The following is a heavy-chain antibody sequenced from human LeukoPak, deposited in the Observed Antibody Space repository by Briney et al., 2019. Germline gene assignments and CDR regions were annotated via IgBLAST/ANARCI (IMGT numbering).Heavy chain of an antibody. D-gene: IGHD6-6*01. J-gene: IGHJ3*02. Sequence: GGSLRLSCAASGFTFSSYAMSWVRQAPGKGLEWVSAISGSGGSTYYADSVKGRFTISRDNSKNTLYLQMNSLRAEDTAVYYCAKDSSAIEYSSSGDAFDIWGQGTMVTVSS. CDR1: GFTFSSYA. V-gene: IGHV3-23*01. CDR2: ISGSGGST. CDR3: AKDSSAIEYSSSGDAFDI.